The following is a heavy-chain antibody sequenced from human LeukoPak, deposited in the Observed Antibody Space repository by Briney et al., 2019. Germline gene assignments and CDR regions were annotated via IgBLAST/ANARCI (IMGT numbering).Heavy chain of an antibody. CDR3: ARCQWLVRVYYFDY. Sequence: PGVSLRLSCAASGFTVSSNYMSWVRQPPGKGVEWIGEIYHSGSTNYNPSLKSRVTIAVDKSKNQFSLKLSSVTAADTAVYYRARCQWLVRVYYFDYWGQGTLVTVSS. CDR1: GFTVSSNY. J-gene: IGHJ4*02. D-gene: IGHD6-19*01. V-gene: IGHV4-4*02. CDR2: IYHSGST.